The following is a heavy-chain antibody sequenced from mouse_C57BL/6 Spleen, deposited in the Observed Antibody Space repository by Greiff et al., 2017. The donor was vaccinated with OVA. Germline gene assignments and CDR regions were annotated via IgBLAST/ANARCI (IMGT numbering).Heavy chain of an antibody. CDR2: IYPRSGNT. D-gene: IGHD1-1*01. CDR1: GYTFTSYG. J-gene: IGHJ2*01. V-gene: IGHV1-81*01. Sequence: VKLQQSGAELARPGASVKLSCKASGYTFTSYGISWVKQRTGQGLEWIGEIYPRSGNTYYNEKFKGKATLTAEKSSSTAYMELRILTSEDSAVYFCARFTTVVAPFDYWGQGTTLTVSS. CDR3: ARFTTVVAPFDY.